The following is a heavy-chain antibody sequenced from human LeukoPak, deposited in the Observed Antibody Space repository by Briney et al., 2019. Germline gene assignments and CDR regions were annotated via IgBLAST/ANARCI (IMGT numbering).Heavy chain of an antibody. CDR1: GFTFSSYS. V-gene: IGHV3-21*01. J-gene: IGHJ2*01. Sequence: RGSLRLSCAASGFTFSSYSMNWARQAPGKGLEWVSSISSSSSYIYYADSVKGRFTISRDNAKNSLYLQMNSLRAEDTAVYYCARDLRRGFPFDLWGRGTLVTVSS. CDR2: ISSSSSYI. D-gene: IGHD3-10*01. CDR3: ARDLRRGFPFDL.